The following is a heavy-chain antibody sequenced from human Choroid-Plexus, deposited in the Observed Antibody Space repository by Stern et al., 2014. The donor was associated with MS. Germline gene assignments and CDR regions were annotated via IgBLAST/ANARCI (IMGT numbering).Heavy chain of an antibody. D-gene: IGHD3-3*01. CDR2: INPNTGGT. Sequence: VQLVQSGAEVKKPGASVKVSCKTSGYIFTGYYIHWVRQAPGQGLEWMAWINPNTGGTKYAQKFQGRVTMSRDTSISTAYVELSSLTSDDTAVYYCARGQRGITIFGVVTDYYYLGMDVWGQGTTVPVSS. CDR3: ARGQRGITIFGVVTDYYYLGMDV. J-gene: IGHJ6*02. V-gene: IGHV1-2*02. CDR1: GYIFTGYY.